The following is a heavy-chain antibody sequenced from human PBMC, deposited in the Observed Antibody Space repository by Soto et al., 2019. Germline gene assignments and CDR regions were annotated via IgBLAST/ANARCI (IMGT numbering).Heavy chain of an antibody. D-gene: IGHD4-17*01. Sequence: ASETLSLTCSVSGGSMSKFYWSWIRKTAGKGLEWMGRVYATGTSDYNPSLRSRIAMSVDISKKTFSLRLRSVTAADTGVYYCVRDGSKTLRDCFDPWGQGTLVTVSS. CDR1: GGSMSKFY. CDR2: VYATGTS. V-gene: IGHV4-4*07. J-gene: IGHJ5*02. CDR3: VRDGSKTLRDCFDP.